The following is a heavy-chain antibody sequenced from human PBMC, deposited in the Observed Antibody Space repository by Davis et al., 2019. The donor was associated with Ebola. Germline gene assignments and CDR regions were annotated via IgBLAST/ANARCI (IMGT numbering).Heavy chain of an antibody. J-gene: IGHJ6*02. D-gene: IGHD5-12*01. CDR3: ARDSGGANLLRMDV. Sequence: ASVTVSCKASGYSFNSYGISWVRHAPRQGLEWMGWISPYNGNTNYAQTPQGRVTITTDTSTSTAYMELRSLGSDDTAVYYCARDSGGANLLRMDVWGQGTTVTVSS. CDR1: GYSFNSYG. V-gene: IGHV1-18*01. CDR2: ISPYNGNT.